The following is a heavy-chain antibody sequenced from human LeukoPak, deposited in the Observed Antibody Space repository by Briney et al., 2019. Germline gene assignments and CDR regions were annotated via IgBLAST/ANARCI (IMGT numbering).Heavy chain of an antibody. J-gene: IGHJ6*02. Sequence: PGGSLRLSCAASGFTFSSYSMNWVRQAPGKGLEWVSSISSSSSYIYYADSVKGRFTISRDNAKNSLYLQMNSLRAEDTAVYYCARDSGCSSTSCYYYYGMDVWGQGTTVTVSS. D-gene: IGHD2-2*01. CDR2: ISSSSSYI. V-gene: IGHV3-21*01. CDR1: GFTFSSYS. CDR3: ARDSGCSSTSCYYYYGMDV.